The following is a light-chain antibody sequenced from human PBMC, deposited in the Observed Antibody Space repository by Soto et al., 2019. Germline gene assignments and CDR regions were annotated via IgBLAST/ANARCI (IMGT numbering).Light chain of an antibody. Sequence: QSALTQPASVSGSPGQSITISCTGTSSDVGSYNLVSWYQQHPGKAPKVMIFEVSNRPSGVSDRFSGSKSGNTASLTISGLQAEDEADYYCCSYAGGRTVGVFGGGTQLTVL. CDR3: CSYAGGRTVGV. CDR1: SSDVGSYNL. J-gene: IGLJ7*01. CDR2: EVS. V-gene: IGLV2-23*02.